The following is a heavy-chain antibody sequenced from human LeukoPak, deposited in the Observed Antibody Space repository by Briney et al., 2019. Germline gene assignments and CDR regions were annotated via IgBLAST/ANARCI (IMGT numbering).Heavy chain of an antibody. CDR1: GFTFSTYT. D-gene: IGHD2-15*01. CDR2: ITSSRSTT. Sequence: GGSVRLSCAASGFTFSTYTMNWVRQAPGKGLEWVSYITSSRSTTYYADSVKGRSTISRDNAKNSLYLQMNSLRDEDTAVYYCARVVGGVVGAAALRDYFDYWGQGTLVTVSS. CDR3: ARVVGGVVGAAALRDYFDY. V-gene: IGHV3-48*02. J-gene: IGHJ4*02.